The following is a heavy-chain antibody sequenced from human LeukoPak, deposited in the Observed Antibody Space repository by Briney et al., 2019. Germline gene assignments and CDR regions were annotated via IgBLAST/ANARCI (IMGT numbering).Heavy chain of an antibody. CDR2: MDPNTGNS. Sequence: ASVKVSCKASGYTFNTYGITWVRQATGQGLEWMGWMDPNTGNSGYALKFQGRVTITRDTSVSTAYMELSSLGSEDTAIYYCARFYSSSWYYLDYWGQGTLVTVSS. V-gene: IGHV1-8*03. CDR1: GYTFNTYG. D-gene: IGHD6-13*01. CDR3: ARFYSSSWYYLDY. J-gene: IGHJ4*02.